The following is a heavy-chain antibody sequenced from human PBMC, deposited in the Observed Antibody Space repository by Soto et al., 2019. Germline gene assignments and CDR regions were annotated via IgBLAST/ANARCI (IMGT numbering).Heavy chain of an antibody. V-gene: IGHV4-59*08. CDR2: IYYSGST. CDR3: ARRYVGALDY. CDR1: GGSFRGYY. D-gene: IGHD3-16*01. Sequence: SETLSLTCAVYGGSFRGYYWSWIRQPPGKGLEWIGYIYYSGSTNYNPSLKSRVTISVDTSKNQFSLKLSSVTAADSAVYYCARRYVGALDYWGQGTLVIVSS. J-gene: IGHJ4*02.